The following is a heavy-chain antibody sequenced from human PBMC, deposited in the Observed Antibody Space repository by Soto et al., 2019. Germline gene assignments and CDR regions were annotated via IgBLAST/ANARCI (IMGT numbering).Heavy chain of an antibody. V-gene: IGHV5-51*01. Sequence: GESLKISCQGSGYRFTSYWIAWVRQMPGKGLEWMGIIYPSDSDTRYSPSFQGQVTISADKSISTAYLQWSSLKASDTAMYYCAKGKHQRYFDYWGQGTLVTVSS. CDR2: IYPSDSDT. CDR3: AKGKHQRYFDY. D-gene: IGHD2-2*01. CDR1: GYRFTSYW. J-gene: IGHJ4*02.